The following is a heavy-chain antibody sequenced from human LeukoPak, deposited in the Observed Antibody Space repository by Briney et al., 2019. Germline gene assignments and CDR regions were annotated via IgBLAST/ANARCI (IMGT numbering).Heavy chain of an antibody. CDR1: GFTVSSNY. CDR2: IYSGGGT. V-gene: IGHV3-53*01. Sequence: GGSLRLSCAAAGFTVSSNYMSWVRQAPGKGLEWVSVIYSGGGTYYADSVKGRFTISRDNSKNTLYLQMNSLRAEDTAVYYCAREGVTAPGDYWGQGTLVTVSS. CDR3: AREGVTAPGDY. D-gene: IGHD2-21*02. J-gene: IGHJ4*02.